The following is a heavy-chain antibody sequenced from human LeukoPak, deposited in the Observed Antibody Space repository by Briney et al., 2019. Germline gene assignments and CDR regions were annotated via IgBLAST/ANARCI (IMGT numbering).Heavy chain of an antibody. CDR2: MNANSGKR. J-gene: IGHJ6*03. CDR1: GYTFTRYE. Sequence: AAVKVSCKACGYTFTRYESKWLGQGPGQGIEGMGWMNANSGKREYAQKFQGRVTMNRNSSISTAYMQLSSLRSEDTAVYYCARGRGRYCSSTSCLYVRYYYYYMDVWGKGTTVTVSS. CDR3: ARGRGRYCSSTSCLYVRYYYYYMDV. D-gene: IGHD2-2*01. V-gene: IGHV1-8*01.